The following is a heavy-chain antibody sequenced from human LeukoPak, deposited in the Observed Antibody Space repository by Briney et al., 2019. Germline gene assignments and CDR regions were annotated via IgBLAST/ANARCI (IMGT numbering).Heavy chain of an antibody. Sequence: GGSLRLSCAASGFTFSSYEMNWVRQAPGKGLEWVSYISSSGSTIYYADSVKGRFTISRDNAKNSLYLQTNSLRAEDTAVYYCAELGITMIGGVWGQGTLVTVSS. V-gene: IGHV3-48*03. CDR1: GFTFSSYE. J-gene: IGHJ4*02. CDR3: AELGITMIGGV. CDR2: ISSSGSTI. D-gene: IGHD3-10*02.